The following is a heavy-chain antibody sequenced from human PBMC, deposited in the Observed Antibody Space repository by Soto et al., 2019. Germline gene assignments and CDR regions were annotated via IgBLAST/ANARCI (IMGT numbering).Heavy chain of an antibody. CDR3: ARDYSSSPDF. Sequence: ASVKVSCKASGYTFISNYVHWVRQAPGQGLEWMGIINPSGGSTIAQKFQGRVTMTRDTSTSTVYMELSSLRSEDTAVYYCARDYSSSPDFWGQGTLVTVSS. CDR1: GYTFISNY. J-gene: IGHJ4*02. V-gene: IGHV1-46*03. D-gene: IGHD6-13*01. CDR2: INPSGGST.